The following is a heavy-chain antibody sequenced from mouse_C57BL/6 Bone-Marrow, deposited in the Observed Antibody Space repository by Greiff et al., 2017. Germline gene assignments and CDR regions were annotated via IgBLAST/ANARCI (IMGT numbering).Heavy chain of an antibody. CDR3: TGSIFYDPWFAY. J-gene: IGHJ3*01. CDR2: IDPETGGT. D-gene: IGHD2-12*01. CDR1: GYTFTDYE. V-gene: IGHV1-15*01. Sequence: VQVVESGAELVRPGASVTLSCKASGYTFTDYEMHWVKQTPVHGLEWIGAIDPETGGTAYNQKFKGKAILTADKSSSTAYIELRSLTSEDSAVYYGTGSIFYDPWFAYRGQGALVTVSA.